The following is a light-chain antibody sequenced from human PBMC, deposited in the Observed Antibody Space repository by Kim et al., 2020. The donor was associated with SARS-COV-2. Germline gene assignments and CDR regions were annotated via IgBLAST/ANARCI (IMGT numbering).Light chain of an antibody. Sequence: NKNYLAWYQHKPGQPPKLLIYWASTRESGVSDRFSGSGSGTDFTLTISSLQAEDVAVYYCQQYYSTPYTFGQGTKLEI. CDR2: WAS. CDR3: QQYYSTPYT. CDR1: NKNY. V-gene: IGKV4-1*01. J-gene: IGKJ2*01.